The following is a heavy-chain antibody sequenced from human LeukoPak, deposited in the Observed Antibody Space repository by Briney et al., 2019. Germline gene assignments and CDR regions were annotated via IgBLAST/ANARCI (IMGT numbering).Heavy chain of an antibody. Sequence: GGSLRLSCAASGFTFSGFWMSWVRQAPTKGLEWVANIKYDGSDKRYVDSVKGRFTVSRDNANNSLYLQMNSLRSEDTAVYYCAKRGSREYDYWGQGALVTVSS. CDR1: GFTFSGFW. J-gene: IGHJ4*02. V-gene: IGHV3-7*03. CDR3: AKRGSREYDY. CDR2: IKYDGSDK. D-gene: IGHD2/OR15-2a*01.